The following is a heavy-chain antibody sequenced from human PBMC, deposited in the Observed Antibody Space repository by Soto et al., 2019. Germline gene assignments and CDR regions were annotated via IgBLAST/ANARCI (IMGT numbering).Heavy chain of an antibody. J-gene: IGHJ5*02. Sequence: QVQLQQWGAGLLKPSETLSLTCAVYGGSFSGYYWSWIRQPPGKGLEWIGEINHSGSTNYNPSLKSRVTISVDTSKNQFSLKLSSVTAADTAVYYCARSPRYYYGSGRWFDPWGQGTLVTVSS. CDR1: GGSFSGYY. CDR2: INHSGST. D-gene: IGHD3-10*01. V-gene: IGHV4-34*01. CDR3: ARSPRYYYGSGRWFDP.